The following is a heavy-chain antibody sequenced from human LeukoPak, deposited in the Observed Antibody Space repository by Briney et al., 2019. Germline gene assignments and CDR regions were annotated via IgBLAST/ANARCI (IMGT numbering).Heavy chain of an antibody. Sequence: PSETLSLTCTVSGGSISSYYWSWIRQPPGKGLEWIGYIYYSGSTNYNPSLKSRVTISVDTSNNQFSLKLRSVPAANTAVYHRARADPVTTTPPFDSWGQGTLVTVSS. CDR2: IYYSGST. CDR1: GGSISSYY. J-gene: IGHJ4*02. CDR3: ARADPVTTTPPFDS. D-gene: IGHD4-11*01. V-gene: IGHV4-59*01.